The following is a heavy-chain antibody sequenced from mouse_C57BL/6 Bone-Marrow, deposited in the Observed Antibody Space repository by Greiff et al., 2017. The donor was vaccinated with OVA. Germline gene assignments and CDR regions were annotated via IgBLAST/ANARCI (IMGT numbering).Heavy chain of an antibody. J-gene: IGHJ1*03. CDR1: GYAFTNYL. V-gene: IGHV1-54*01. Sequence: QVQLQQSGAELVRPGTSVKVSCKASGYAFTNYLIEWVKQRPGQGLEWIGVINPGSGGTNYNEKFKGKATLTADKSSSTAYMQLSSLTSEDSAVYFCARGVVAPDWYFDVWGTGTTVTVSS. CDR2: INPGSGGT. CDR3: ARGVVAPDWYFDV. D-gene: IGHD1-1*01.